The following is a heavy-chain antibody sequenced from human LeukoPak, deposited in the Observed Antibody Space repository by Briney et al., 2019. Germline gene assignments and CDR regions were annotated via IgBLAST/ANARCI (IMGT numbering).Heavy chain of an antibody. CDR3: ARGWGVTYDY. J-gene: IGHJ4*02. CDR1: GGSISSSSYY. V-gene: IGHV4-39*07. Sequence: PSETLSLTCTVSGGSISSSSYYWGWIRQPPGKGLEWIGEINHSGSTNYNPSLKSRVTISVDTSKNQFSLKLSSVTAADTAVYYCARGWGVTYDYWGQGTLVTVSS. CDR2: INHSGST. D-gene: IGHD1-26*01.